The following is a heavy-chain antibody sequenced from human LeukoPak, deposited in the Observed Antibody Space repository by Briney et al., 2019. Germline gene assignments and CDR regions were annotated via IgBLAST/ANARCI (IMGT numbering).Heavy chain of an antibody. D-gene: IGHD6-19*01. Sequence: RASVKVSCKASGGTFSSYAISWVRQAPGQGLEWMGGIIPIFGTANYAQKFQGRVTITADESTSTAYMELSSLRSEDTAVYYCARSGYSSGYYYGMDVWGQGTTVTVSS. CDR3: ARSGYSSGYYYGMDV. V-gene: IGHV1-69*13. J-gene: IGHJ6*02. CDR2: IIPIFGTA. CDR1: GGTFSSYA.